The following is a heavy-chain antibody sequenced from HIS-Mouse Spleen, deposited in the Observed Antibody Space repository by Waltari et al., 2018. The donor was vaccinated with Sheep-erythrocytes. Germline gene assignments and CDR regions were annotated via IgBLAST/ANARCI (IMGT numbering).Heavy chain of an antibody. Sequence: QLQLQESGPGLVKPSETLSLTRTVPGGPVSRSSYYWGWIRQPPGKGLEWIGSIYYSGSTYYNSSLKSRVTISVDTSKNQFSLKLSSVTAADTAVYYCARDRPYYGSGTYYDAFDIWGQGTMVTVSS. CDR1: GGPVSRSSYY. CDR3: ARDRPYYGSGTYYDAFDI. D-gene: IGHD3-10*01. J-gene: IGHJ3*02. CDR2: IYYSGST. V-gene: IGHV4-39*07.